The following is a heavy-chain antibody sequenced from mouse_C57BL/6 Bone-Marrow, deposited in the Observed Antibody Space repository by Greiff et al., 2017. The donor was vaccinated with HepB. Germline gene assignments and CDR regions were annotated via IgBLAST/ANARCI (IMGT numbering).Heavy chain of an antibody. J-gene: IGHJ2*01. CDR1: GYTFTSYW. Sequence: QVQLQQPGAELVKPGASVKMSCKASGYTFTSYWITWVKQRPGQGLEWIGDIYPGSGSTNYNEKFKSKATLTVDKSSSTAYMELNSLTSEDSAVYYCARAPSYFDYWGQGTTLTVSS. V-gene: IGHV1-55*01. CDR3: ARAPSYFDY. CDR2: IYPGSGST.